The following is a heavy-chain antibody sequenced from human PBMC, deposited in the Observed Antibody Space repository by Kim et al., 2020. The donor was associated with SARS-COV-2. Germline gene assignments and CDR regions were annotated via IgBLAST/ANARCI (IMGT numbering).Heavy chain of an antibody. CDR1: GFSLSDYN. V-gene: IGHV3-11*06. Sequence: GGSLRLSCAASGFSLSDYNMNWVRQAPGKGLDWVADINHGGTITTYADSVKGRFTVSRDNVSNFVYLQMNSLRDEDTAVYYCARENYYGGSSYCLDYW. CDR3: ARENYYGGSSYCLDY. J-gene: IGHJ4*01. CDR2: INHGGTIT. D-gene: IGHD3-10*01.